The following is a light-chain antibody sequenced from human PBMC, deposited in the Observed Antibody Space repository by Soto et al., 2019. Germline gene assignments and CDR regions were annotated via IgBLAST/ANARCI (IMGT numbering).Light chain of an antibody. CDR1: QSLLHSNGYNY. J-gene: IGKJ1*01. V-gene: IGKV2-28*01. CDR2: LGS. CDR3: VQALQSPPWT. Sequence: DIVVTQSPLTLPVTPGETASISCRSSQSLLHSNGYNYLDWYLQKPGQSPQLLIYLGSNRASGVPDRFSGSGSGTDFTLKISRVEAEDVGVYDCVQALQSPPWTFGQGTKVEIK.